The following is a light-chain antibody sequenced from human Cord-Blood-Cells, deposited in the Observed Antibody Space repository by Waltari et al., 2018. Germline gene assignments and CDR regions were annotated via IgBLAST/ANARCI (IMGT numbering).Light chain of an antibody. Sequence: QSALTQPASVSGSPGQSITISCTGTSSDVGSYNLVSWYQQHPGKPPKLMIYEGSKRPSGVSNRVSGSKSGNTASLTISGLQAEDEADYYCCSYAGSSTYVFGTGTKVTVL. CDR1: SSDVGSYNL. V-gene: IGLV2-23*01. J-gene: IGLJ1*01. CDR3: CSYAGSSTYV. CDR2: EGS.